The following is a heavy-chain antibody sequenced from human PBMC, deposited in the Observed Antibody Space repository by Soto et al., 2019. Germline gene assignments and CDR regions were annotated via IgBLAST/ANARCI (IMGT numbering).Heavy chain of an antibody. J-gene: IGHJ3*02. CDR3: AKEGIAAAGPIPSAFDI. D-gene: IGHD6-13*01. Sequence: GGSLRLSCAASGFTFSSYAMSWVRQAPGKGLEWVSAISGSGGSTYYADSVKGRFTISRDHSKSTLYLQMNSLRAEDTAVYYCAKEGIAAAGPIPSAFDIWGQGTMVTVSS. CDR1: GFTFSSYA. CDR2: ISGSGGST. V-gene: IGHV3-23*01.